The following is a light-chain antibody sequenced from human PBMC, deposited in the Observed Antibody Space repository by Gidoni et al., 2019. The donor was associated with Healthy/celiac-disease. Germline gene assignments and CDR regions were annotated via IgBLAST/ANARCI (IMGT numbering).Light chain of an antibody. Sequence: DIQMTQSPSSLSPSVGDRVTITCRASPGISNYLAWYQQKPGKVPKLLIYAASPLQSGVPSRFSGSGSGTDFTLTISSLQPEDVATYYCQKYNSAPPLTFGGGTKVEIK. CDR1: PGISNY. CDR3: QKYNSAPPLT. J-gene: IGKJ4*01. CDR2: AAS. V-gene: IGKV1-27*01.